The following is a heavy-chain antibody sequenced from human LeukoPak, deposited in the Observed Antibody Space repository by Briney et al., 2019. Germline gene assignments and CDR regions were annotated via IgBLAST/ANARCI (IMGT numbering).Heavy chain of an antibody. D-gene: IGHD3-10*01. CDR3: ARDSPNMVRGVITYHYYGMDV. V-gene: IGHV1-18*01. CDR1: GYTFTSYG. J-gene: IGHJ6*02. CDR2: ISAYNGNT. Sequence: ASVKVSCKASGYTFTSYGISWVRQAPGQGLEWMGWISAYNGNTNYAQKLQGRVTMTTDTSTSTAYMELRSLRSDDTAVYYCARDSPNMVRGVITYHYYGMDVWGQGTTVTVSS.